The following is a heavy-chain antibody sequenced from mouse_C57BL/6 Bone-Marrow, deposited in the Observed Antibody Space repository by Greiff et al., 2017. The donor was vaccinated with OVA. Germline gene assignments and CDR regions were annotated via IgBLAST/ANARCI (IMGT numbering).Heavy chain of an antibody. CDR1: GFTFSSYA. CDR2: ISDGGSYT. V-gene: IGHV5-4*01. CDR3: EPHAMDY. Sequence: EVQLVESGGGLVQPGGSLKLSCAASGFTFSSYAMSWVRQTPEKRLEWVATISDGGSYTYYPDNVKVRFTISRDNAKNNLYLQMSHLKSEDTAMYYCEPHAMDYWGQGTSVTVSS. J-gene: IGHJ4*01.